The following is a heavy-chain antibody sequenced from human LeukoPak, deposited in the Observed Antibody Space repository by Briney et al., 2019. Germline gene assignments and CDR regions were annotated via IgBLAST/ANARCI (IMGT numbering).Heavy chain of an antibody. CDR1: GFTFSSYE. Sequence: GGSLRLSCAASGFTFSSYEMNWVRQAPGKGLEWVSVIISSGDSTYYADSVKGRFTISRDNSKNTLYLQMNSLRAEDTAVYYCAKRSGRGAYYFDYWGQGTLVTVSS. CDR3: AKRSGRGAYYFDY. V-gene: IGHV3-23*01. J-gene: IGHJ4*02. CDR2: IISSGDST. D-gene: IGHD6-19*01.